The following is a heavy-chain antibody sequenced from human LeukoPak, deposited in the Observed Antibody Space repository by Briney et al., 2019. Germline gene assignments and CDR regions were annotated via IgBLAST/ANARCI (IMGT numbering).Heavy chain of an antibody. CDR2: IYHSGGT. CDR1: GGSISSGVYS. J-gene: IGHJ5*02. D-gene: IGHD3-10*01. CDR3: ARGLDYYGSGSYLNNWFDP. V-gene: IGHV4-30-2*01. Sequence: SETLSLTCAVSGGSISSGVYSWRWIRQPPGKGLEWIGSIYHSGGTYYNPSLRSRVTLSLDRSNNQFSLTLNSVTAADTAVYYCARGLDYYGSGSYLNNWFDPWGQGTLVTVSS.